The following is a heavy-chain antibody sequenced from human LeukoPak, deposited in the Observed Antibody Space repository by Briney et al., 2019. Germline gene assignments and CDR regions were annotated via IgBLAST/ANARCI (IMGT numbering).Heavy chain of an antibody. CDR3: ASGEVPMVYAIKEYLQH. V-gene: IGHV1-69*05. Sequence: SVKVSCKASGGTFSSYAISWVRQAPGQGREWMGRIIPIFGTANYAQKFQGRVTITTDESTSTAYMELSSLRSEDTAVYYCASGEVPMVYAIKEYLQHWGQGTLVTVSS. J-gene: IGHJ1*01. D-gene: IGHD2-8*01. CDR1: GGTFSSYA. CDR2: IIPIFGTA.